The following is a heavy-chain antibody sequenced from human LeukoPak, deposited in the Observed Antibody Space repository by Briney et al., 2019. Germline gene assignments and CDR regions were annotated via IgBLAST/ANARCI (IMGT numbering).Heavy chain of an antibody. CDR2: IWYDGSNK. J-gene: IGHJ1*01. D-gene: IGHD6-19*01. CDR1: GFTFSSYG. CDR3: ARDPGAVAGTYFQH. V-gene: IGHV3-33*01. Sequence: PGRSLRLSCAASGFTFSSYGMHWVRQAPGKGLEWVAVIWYDGSNKYYADSVKGRFTISRDNSKDTLYLQMNSLRAEDTAVYYCARDPGAVAGTYFQHWGQGTLVTVSS.